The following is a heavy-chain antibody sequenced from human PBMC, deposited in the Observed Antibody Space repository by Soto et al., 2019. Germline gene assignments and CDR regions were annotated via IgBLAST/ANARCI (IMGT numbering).Heavy chain of an antibody. V-gene: IGHV3-23*01. Sequence: GGSLRLSCAASGLTFSNFAMTWVRQAPGKGLEWVSAISDSGVKTYYADSVKGRFTISRDSSKNTLYLQMNSLRADDTAVYYCARGQRALITYGPFDPWGQGTLVTVSS. J-gene: IGHJ5*02. CDR2: ISDSGVKT. CDR3: ARGQRALITYGPFDP. D-gene: IGHD4-17*01. CDR1: GLTFSNFA.